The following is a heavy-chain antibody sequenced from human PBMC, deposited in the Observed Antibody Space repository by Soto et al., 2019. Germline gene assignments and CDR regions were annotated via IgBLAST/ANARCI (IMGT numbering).Heavy chain of an antibody. J-gene: IGHJ6*02. CDR1: GFTFSSYS. Sequence: PGGSLRLSCAASGFTFSSYSMNWVRQAPGKGLEWVSSISSSSSYIYYADSVKGRFTISRDNAKNSLYLQMNSLRAEDTAVYYGAREQLAEAYYYYGMDVWGQGTTVTVSS. CDR2: ISSSSSYI. CDR3: AREQLAEAYYYYGMDV. D-gene: IGHD6-6*01. V-gene: IGHV3-21*01.